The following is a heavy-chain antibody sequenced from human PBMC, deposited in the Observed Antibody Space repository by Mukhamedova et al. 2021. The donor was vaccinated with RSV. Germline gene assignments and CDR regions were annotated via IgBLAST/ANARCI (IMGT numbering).Heavy chain of an antibody. J-gene: IGHJ4*02. V-gene: IGHV1-2*02. Sequence: EYMGWINPNSGATEYVQKFQGRVTMTRDTSISTAYMELSRLISDDTAVYFCARALGVVGIVTPFDYWGQGTLVTVSS. CDR2: INPNSGAT. D-gene: IGHD1-26*01. CDR3: ARALGVVGIVTPFDY.